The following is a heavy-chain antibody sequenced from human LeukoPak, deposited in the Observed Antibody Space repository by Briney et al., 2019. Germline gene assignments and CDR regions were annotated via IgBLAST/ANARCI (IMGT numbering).Heavy chain of an antibody. J-gene: IGHJ5*02. Sequence: PGASLRLSCAASGFTFISYAMSWVRQAPGKGLEWVSAISGSGGSTYYADSVKGRFTISRDNSKNTLYLQMNSLRAEDTAVYYCAKQYSSSFLDWSDPWGQGTLVTVSS. CDR3: AKQYSSSFLDWSDP. CDR1: GFTFISYA. CDR2: ISGSGGST. V-gene: IGHV3-23*01. D-gene: IGHD6-6*01.